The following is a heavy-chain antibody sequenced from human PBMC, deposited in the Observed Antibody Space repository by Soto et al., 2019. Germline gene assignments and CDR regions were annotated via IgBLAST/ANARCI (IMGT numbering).Heavy chain of an antibody. D-gene: IGHD4-17*01. J-gene: IGHJ6*02. CDR2: IYYSGST. CDR1: GGSISSGGYY. Sequence: PSETLSLTCTVSGGSISSGGYYWSWIRQHPGKGLEWIGYIYYSGSTYYNPSLKSRVTISVDTSKNQFSLKLSSVTAADTAVYYCASYYGGNLGYYYYGMDVWGQGTTVTVSS. V-gene: IGHV4-31*03. CDR3: ASYYGGNLGYYYYGMDV.